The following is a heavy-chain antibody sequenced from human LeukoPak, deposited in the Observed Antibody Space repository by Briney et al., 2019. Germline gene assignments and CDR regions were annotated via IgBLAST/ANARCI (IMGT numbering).Heavy chain of an antibody. Sequence: SVKVSCKASGGTFSSYAISWVRQAPGQGLEWMGGIIPIFGTANYAQKFQGRVTITTDESTSTAYMELSSLRSEDTAVYYCARTIYYYDSSGYSDYWGQGTLVTVSS. J-gene: IGHJ4*02. CDR3: ARTIYYYDSSGYSDY. CDR1: GGTFSSYA. V-gene: IGHV1-69*05. D-gene: IGHD3-22*01. CDR2: IIPIFGTA.